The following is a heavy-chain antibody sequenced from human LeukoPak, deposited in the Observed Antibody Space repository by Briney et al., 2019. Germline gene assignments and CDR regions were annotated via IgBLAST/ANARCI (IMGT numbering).Heavy chain of an antibody. Sequence: GESLKISCQGSGYSFTTYWIGWVRQMPGKGLEWMGIIYPGDSDTRYSPSFQGQVTISADKSISTAYLQWSSLKASDTAMYYCARLQEIRNYDILTGYYFDSWGQGTLVTVSS. CDR2: IYPGDSDT. CDR1: GYSFTTYW. V-gene: IGHV5-51*01. J-gene: IGHJ4*02. CDR3: ARLQEIRNYDILTGYYFDS. D-gene: IGHD3-9*01.